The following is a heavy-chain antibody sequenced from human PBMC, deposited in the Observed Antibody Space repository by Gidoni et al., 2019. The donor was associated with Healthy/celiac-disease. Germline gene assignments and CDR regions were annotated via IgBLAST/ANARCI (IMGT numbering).Heavy chain of an antibody. D-gene: IGHD5-12*01. CDR2: ISGSGGST. CDR1: GFTFSRYA. V-gene: IGHV3-23*01. CDR3: AKGGPGGYSGYDPNYFDY. Sequence: EVQLLESGGGLVQPGGSLRLSCAASGFTFSRYAMSWVRQAPGKGLEWVSAISGSGGSTYYADSVKGRFTISRDNSKNTLYLQMNSLRAEDTAVYYCAKGGPGGYSGYDPNYFDYWGQGTLVTVSS. J-gene: IGHJ4*02.